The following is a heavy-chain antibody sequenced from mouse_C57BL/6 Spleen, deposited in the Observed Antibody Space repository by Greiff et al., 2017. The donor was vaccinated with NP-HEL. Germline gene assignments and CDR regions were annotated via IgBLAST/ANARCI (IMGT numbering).Heavy chain of an antibody. D-gene: IGHD2-2*01. CDR2: IDPSDSYT. Sequence: QVQLKQPGAELVKPGASVKLSCKASGYTFTSYWMQWVKQRPGQGLEWIGEIDPSDSYTNYNQKFKGKATLTVDTSSSTAYMQLSSLTSEDSAVYYCARKGGYPLYYAMDYWGQGTSVTVSS. CDR3: ARKGGYPLYYAMDY. J-gene: IGHJ4*01. V-gene: IGHV1-50*01. CDR1: GYTFTSYW.